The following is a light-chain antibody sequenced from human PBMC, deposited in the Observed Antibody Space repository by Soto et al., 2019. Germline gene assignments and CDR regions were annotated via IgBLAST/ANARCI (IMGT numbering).Light chain of an antibody. CDR2: GAS. CDR1: QSVSSSY. V-gene: IGKV3-20*01. J-gene: IGKJ4*01. CDR3: QHYLSSPLT. Sequence: EIVLTQSPATLSLSPGERATLSCRASQSVSSSYLAWYQQKPGQAPRLLIYGASSRATGIPDRFSGSGSGTDFTLTISRLEPEDFAVYYCQHYLSSPLTFGGGTKVEIK.